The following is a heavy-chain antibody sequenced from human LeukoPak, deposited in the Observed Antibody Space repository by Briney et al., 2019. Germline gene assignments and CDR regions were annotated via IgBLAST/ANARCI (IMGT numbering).Heavy chain of an antibody. CDR1: GFTFSSYG. J-gene: IGHJ4*02. CDR2: ISYDGSNK. V-gene: IGHV3-30*18. Sequence: GSMRLACAADGFTFSSYGMHWVRQAPGEGREWVAVISYDGSNKYYADSVKGRFTISRDNSKNTPYLQMNSLRAEDTAVYYCAKDFYSGSYSIAFDYWGQGTLVTVSS. CDR3: AKDFYSGSYSIAFDY. D-gene: IGHD1-26*01.